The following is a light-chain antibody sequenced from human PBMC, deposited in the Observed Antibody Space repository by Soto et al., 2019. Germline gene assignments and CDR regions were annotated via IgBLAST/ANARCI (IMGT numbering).Light chain of an antibody. CDR3: QQYGSSLTWT. CDR1: VTVATN. Sequence: EIVMTPSPVTLSMSPVETATLSCRASVTVATNVAWYQQTPGQAPRLLIYDASARATGIPDRFSGSGSGTDFTLTISRLEPEDFAVYYCQQYGSSLTWTFGQGTKVDIK. V-gene: IGKV3-20*01. J-gene: IGKJ1*01. CDR2: DAS.